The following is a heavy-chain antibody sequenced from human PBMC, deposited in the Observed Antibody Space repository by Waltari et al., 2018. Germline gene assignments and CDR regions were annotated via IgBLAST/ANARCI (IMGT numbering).Heavy chain of an antibody. CDR2: ISYDGSNK. Sequence: QVQLVESGGGVVQPGRSLRLSCAASGFTFSSSAMHWVRQAPGVGLEWVAVISYDGSNKYYADSVKGRFTISRDNSKNTLYLQMNSLRAEDTAVYYCARGEVVVVPAAMSYFDYWGQGTLVTVSS. D-gene: IGHD2-2*01. CDR1: GFTFSSSA. CDR3: ARGEVVVVPAAMSYFDY. J-gene: IGHJ4*02. V-gene: IGHV3-30*01.